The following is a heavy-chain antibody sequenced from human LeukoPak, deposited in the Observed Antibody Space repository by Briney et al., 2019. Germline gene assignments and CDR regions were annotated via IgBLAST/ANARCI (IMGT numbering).Heavy chain of an antibody. D-gene: IGHD3-3*01. CDR2: INSDGSST. CDR3: ARGGDYDFWSGYSFDY. J-gene: IGHJ4*02. CDR1: GFTFSSYW. Sequence: GGSLRLSCAASGFTFSSYWMHWVRQAPGKGLVWVSRINSDGSSTSYADSVKGRFTISRDNAKNTLYLQMNSLRAEDTAVYYCARGGDYDFWSGYSFDYWGQGTLVTVSS. V-gene: IGHV3-74*01.